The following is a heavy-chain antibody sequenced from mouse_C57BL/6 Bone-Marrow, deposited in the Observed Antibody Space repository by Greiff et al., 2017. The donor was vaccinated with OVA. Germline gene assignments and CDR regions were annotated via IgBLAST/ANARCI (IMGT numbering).Heavy chain of an antibody. CDR1: GYTFTDYY. CDR2: IYPGSGNT. Sequence: QVQLQQSGAELVRPGASVKLSCKASGYTFTDYYINWVKQRPGQGLEWIARIYPGSGNTSYHEKFTGKGTLTAEKSSSTADMQLSSLTSEDSAVYFCARIVYYYGSSYFDYWGQGTTLTVSS. CDR3: ARIVYYYGSSYFDY. V-gene: IGHV1-76*01. J-gene: IGHJ2*01. D-gene: IGHD1-1*01.